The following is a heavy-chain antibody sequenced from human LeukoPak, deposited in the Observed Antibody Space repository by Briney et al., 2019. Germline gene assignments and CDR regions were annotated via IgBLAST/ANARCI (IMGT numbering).Heavy chain of an antibody. CDR1: GYTFTSYD. CDR2: MDTNSGSG. D-gene: IGHD6-19*01. CDR3: ARVASSGWYYFDY. J-gene: IGHJ4*02. V-gene: IGHV1-8*01. Sequence: ASVKVSCKAAGYTFTSYDINWVRQATGQGMEWMGWMDTNSGSGGYAQKFQARVTMTWNASISTAYMELSSLRSEDTAVYYCARVASSGWYYFDYWGQGTLVTVSS.